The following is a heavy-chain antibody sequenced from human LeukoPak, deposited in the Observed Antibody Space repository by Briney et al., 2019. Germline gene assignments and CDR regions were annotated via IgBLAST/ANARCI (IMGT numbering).Heavy chain of an antibody. D-gene: IGHD4-17*01. CDR3: ARPEGPLTHTVTTG. CDR2: IYYSGST. J-gene: IGHJ4*02. Sequence: PSETLSLTCTVSGGSISSGGYYWSWIRQHPGKGLEWIGSIYYSGSTYYNPSLKSRVTISVDTSKNQFSLKLSSVTAADTAVYYCARPEGPLTHTVTTGWGQGTLVTVSS. V-gene: IGHV4-39*01. CDR1: GGSISSGGYY.